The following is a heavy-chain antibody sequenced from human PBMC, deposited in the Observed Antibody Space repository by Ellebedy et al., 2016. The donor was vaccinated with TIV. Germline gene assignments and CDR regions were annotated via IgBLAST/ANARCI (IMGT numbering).Heavy chain of an antibody. Sequence: AASVKVSCKASGYTFTSYAMHWVRQAPGQRLEWMGWINAGNGNTKYSQKFQGRVTITRDTSASTAYMELSSLRSEDTAVYYCAFSVRGLSGYYYGMDVWGQGTTVTVSS. V-gene: IGHV1-3*01. CDR1: GYTFTSYA. J-gene: IGHJ6*02. CDR2: INAGNGNT. CDR3: AFSVRGLSGYYYGMDV. D-gene: IGHD3-16*02.